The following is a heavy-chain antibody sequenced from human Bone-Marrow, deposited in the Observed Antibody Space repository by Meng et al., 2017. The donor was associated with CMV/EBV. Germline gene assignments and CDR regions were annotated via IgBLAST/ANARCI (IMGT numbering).Heavy chain of an antibody. Sequence: SETLSLTCTVSGGSISSYYWSWIRQPPGKGLEWIGYIYYSGSTYYNPSLKSRVTISVDTSKNQFSLKLSSVTAADTAVYYCARGGPDFWSGYPLAGYYYYGMDVWGQGTTVTFSS. CDR2: IYYSGST. V-gene: IGHV4-59*08. CDR3: ARGGPDFWSGYPLAGYYYYGMDV. CDR1: GGSISSYY. J-gene: IGHJ6*01. D-gene: IGHD3-3*01.